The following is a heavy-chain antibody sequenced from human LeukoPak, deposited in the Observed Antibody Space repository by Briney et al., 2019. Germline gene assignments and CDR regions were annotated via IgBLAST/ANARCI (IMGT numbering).Heavy chain of an antibody. CDR1: GYTFTGYY. CDR3: ASPSVSDYGDYAFGY. CDR2: INPNSGGT. J-gene: IGHJ4*02. Sequence: ASVMVSCKASGYTFTGYYMHWVRQAPGQGLEWMGWINPNSGGTNYAQKFQGRVTMTRDTSISTAYMELSRLRSDDTAVYYCASPSVSDYGDYAFGYWGQGTLVTVSS. D-gene: IGHD4-17*01. V-gene: IGHV1-2*02.